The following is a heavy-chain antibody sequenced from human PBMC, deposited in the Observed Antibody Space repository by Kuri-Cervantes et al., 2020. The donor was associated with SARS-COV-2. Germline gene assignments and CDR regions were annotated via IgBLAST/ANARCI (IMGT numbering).Heavy chain of an antibody. J-gene: IGHJ6*03. CDR1: GGTFSSYA. V-gene: IGHV1-69*05. CDR2: IIPIFGTA. CDR3: ARAAAVTTYYYYYMDV. Sequence: SVKVSCKASGGTFSSYAISWVRQAPGQGLEWMGRIIPIFGTANYAQKFQGRVTMTRDTSISTAYMELSRLRSDDTAVYYCARAAAVTTYYYYYMDVWGKGTTVTVSS. D-gene: IGHD4-11*01.